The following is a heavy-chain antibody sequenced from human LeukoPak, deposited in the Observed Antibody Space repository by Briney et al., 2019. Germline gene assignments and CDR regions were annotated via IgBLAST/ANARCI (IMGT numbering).Heavy chain of an antibody. D-gene: IGHD2-15*01. Sequence: SQSLSLTCAISGDSVSSNSAAWNWVRQSPSRGLEWLGRTYYRGKWYNDYAVYVKSRITINPDTSKHQFSLQLNSVTPEDTAVYYCARDLKLRGDYYYYYMDVWGKGTTVTVSS. CDR3: ARDLKLRGDYYYYYMDV. J-gene: IGHJ6*03. V-gene: IGHV6-1*01. CDR2: TYYRGKWYN. CDR1: GDSVSSNSAA.